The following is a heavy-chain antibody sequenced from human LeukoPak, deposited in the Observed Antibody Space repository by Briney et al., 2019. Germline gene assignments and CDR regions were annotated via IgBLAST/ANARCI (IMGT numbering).Heavy chain of an antibody. Sequence: GGSLRLSCAASGFTFSNAWMSWVRQGPGKGLEWVGHIKSKTAGGTTDYAAPVKGRFTISRDDSKITLYLQMNSLKTEDTAVYYCTTVWRYWGQGTLVTVSS. CDR1: GFTFSNAW. J-gene: IGHJ4*02. CDR3: TTVWRY. CDR2: IKSKTAGGTT. V-gene: IGHV3-15*01. D-gene: IGHD3-16*01.